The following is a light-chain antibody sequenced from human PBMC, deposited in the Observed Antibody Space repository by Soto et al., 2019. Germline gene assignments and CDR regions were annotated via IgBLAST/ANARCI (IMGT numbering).Light chain of an antibody. Sequence: DIQMTQSPSSLSAAVGERVTITCRASQSISSYLHWYQQKPGKAATLLISAASSLHSGVPSRFSGSGSGKDFTLTISSMQPEDFATYYCQQSYSTPRPFGGGTNVDIK. CDR3: QQSYSTPRP. CDR1: QSISSY. V-gene: IGKV1-39*01. J-gene: IGKJ4*01. CDR2: AAS.